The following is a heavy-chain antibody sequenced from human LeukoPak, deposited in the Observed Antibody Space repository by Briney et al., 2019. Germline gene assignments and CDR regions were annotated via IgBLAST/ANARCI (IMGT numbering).Heavy chain of an antibody. CDR1: GGSISSSNW. Sequence: SETLSLTCAVSGGSISSSNWWSWVRQPPGKGLEWIGEIYHSGSTNYNPSLKSRVTISVDKSKNQFSLKLSSVTAADTAVYYCARDGRYSYGRYAFDIWGQGTMVTVSS. J-gene: IGHJ3*02. CDR2: IYHSGST. CDR3: ARDGRYSYGRYAFDI. D-gene: IGHD5-18*01. V-gene: IGHV4-4*02.